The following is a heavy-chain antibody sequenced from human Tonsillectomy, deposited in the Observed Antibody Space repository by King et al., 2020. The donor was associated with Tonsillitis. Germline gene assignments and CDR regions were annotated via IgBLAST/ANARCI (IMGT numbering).Heavy chain of an antibody. V-gene: IGHV4-38-2*02. CDR2: IYHSGST. CDR1: GYSINTGYY. J-gene: IGHJ4*02. Sequence: QLQESCPGLVKPSETLFLICTVSGYSINTGYYWGWIRQPPGKGLEWIGTIYHSGSTYYNPSLKSRVTISVDTSKNQFSLNLSSVTAADTAVYYCARDYDYAGGDYWGQGTLVTVSS. D-gene: IGHD5-12*01. CDR3: ARDYDYAGGDY.